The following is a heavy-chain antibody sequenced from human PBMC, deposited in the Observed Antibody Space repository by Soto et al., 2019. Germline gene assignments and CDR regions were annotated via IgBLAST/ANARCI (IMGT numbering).Heavy chain of an antibody. CDR1: GYTFTSYA. CDR3: AREAYDILTGYYSSAFDI. CDR2: INAGNGNT. D-gene: IGHD3-9*01. Sequence: QVPLVQSGAEVKKPGASVKVSCKASGYTFTSYAMHWVRQAPGQRLEWMGWINAGNGNTKYSQKFQGRVTITRDTSASTAYMELSSLRSEDTAVYYCAREAYDILTGYYSSAFDIWGQGTMVTVSS. V-gene: IGHV1-3*01. J-gene: IGHJ3*02.